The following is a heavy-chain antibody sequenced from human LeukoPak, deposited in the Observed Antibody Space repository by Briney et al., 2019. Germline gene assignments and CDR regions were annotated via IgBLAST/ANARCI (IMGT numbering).Heavy chain of an antibody. V-gene: IGHV1-69*10. J-gene: IGHJ6*03. CDR3: ATTGGDIYHFHIDV. CDR1: GYTFSRYA. Sequence: SVKVSCKASGYTFSRYAISWVRQAPGQGLEWMGWIIPVLSTANYAQKFQDRVTITADTSISTTYMELSSLKSEDTAVYYCATTGGDIYHFHIDVCGKGTTVTISS. CDR2: IIPVLSTA. D-gene: IGHD3-16*01.